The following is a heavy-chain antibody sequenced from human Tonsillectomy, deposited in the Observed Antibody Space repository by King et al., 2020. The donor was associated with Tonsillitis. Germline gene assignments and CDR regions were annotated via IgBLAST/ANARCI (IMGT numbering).Heavy chain of an antibody. CDR1: GFTFSDYD. J-gene: IGHJ4*02. V-gene: IGHV3-21*01. CDR3: ARHRGTTVTTPLGY. CDR2: ISSSGTYT. D-gene: IGHD4-17*01. Sequence: VQLVESGGGLVKPGGSLRLSCAASGFTFSDYDMNWVRQTPGKGLEWVSSISSSGTYTFYADPVKGRFTISRDNAKNSLYLQMSSLRVEDTAVYYCARHRGTTVTTPLGYWGQGTLVTVSS.